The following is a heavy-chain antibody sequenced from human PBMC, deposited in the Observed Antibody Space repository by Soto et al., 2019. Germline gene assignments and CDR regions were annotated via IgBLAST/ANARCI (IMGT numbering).Heavy chain of an antibody. CDR2: INAGNGNT. CDR1: GYTFTSYA. J-gene: IGHJ5*02. CDR3: ARGARPWYNWNYVWFDP. D-gene: IGHD1-7*01. Sequence: GASVKVSCKACGYTFTSYAMHWVRQAPGQRREWMGWINAGNGNTKYSQKCQGIVTITRDTSASTAYMELRSLRSEDTAVYYCARGARPWYNWNYVWFDPWGQGTLVTVSS. V-gene: IGHV1-3*01.